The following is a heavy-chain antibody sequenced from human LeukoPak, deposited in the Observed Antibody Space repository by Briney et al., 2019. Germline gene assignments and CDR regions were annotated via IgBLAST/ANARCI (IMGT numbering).Heavy chain of an antibody. V-gene: IGHV4-4*07. CDR3: ARGRTYYDFWSGYYSLDY. J-gene: IGHJ4*02. D-gene: IGHD3-3*01. CDR2: IYTSGST. CDR1: GGSISSYY. Sequence: SETLSLTCTVSGGSISSYYWSWIRQPAGKGLEWIGRIYTSGSTNYNPSLKSRVTISVDTSKNQFSLKLSSVTAADTAVYYCARGRTYYDFWSGYYSLDYWGQGTLVTVSS.